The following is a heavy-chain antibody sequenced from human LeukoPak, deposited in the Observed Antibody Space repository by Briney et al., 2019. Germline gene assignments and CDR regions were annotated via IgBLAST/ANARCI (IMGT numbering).Heavy chain of an antibody. CDR1: GDSFTSYW. Sequence: GESLKISCKGSGDSFTSYWIGWVRQMAGKGLVWMVIIYPGDSDTRYSPSFQGPVTISADKSLSTAYLQWSSLKASDTAMYYCARSRGPYPNWFAPWGQGTLVTVSS. CDR2: IYPGDSDT. V-gene: IGHV5-51*01. CDR3: ARSRGPYPNWFAP. J-gene: IGHJ5*02. D-gene: IGHD2-2*01.